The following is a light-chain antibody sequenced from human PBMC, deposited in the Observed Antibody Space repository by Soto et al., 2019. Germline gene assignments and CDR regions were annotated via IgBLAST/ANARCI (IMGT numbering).Light chain of an antibody. CDR2: DNY. Sequence: QSVLAQPPSISAAPGQKVTISCSGSSSNIGGNYVSWYQHVPRTAPKLLIYDNYKRASGSPDRFSASKSGTSATLCITGLQTGDEADYYCGTWDSSLDTVVFGGGTKVTVL. J-gene: IGLJ2*01. CDR1: SSNIGGNY. V-gene: IGLV1-51*01. CDR3: GTWDSSLDTVV.